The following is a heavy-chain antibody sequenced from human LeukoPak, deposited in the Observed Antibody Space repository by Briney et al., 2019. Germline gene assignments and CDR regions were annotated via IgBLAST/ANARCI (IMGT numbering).Heavy chain of an antibody. CDR2: ISAYNGNT. CDR3: ARDLEYYDFLTGYALDAFDI. CDR1: GYTFTSYG. V-gene: IGHV1-18*01. J-gene: IGHJ3*02. D-gene: IGHD3-9*01. Sequence: ASVKVSCKASGYTFTSYGISWVRQAPGQGLEWMGWISAYNGNTNYAQKLQGRVTMTTDTSTSTAYMELRSLRSDDTAVYYCARDLEYYDFLTGYALDAFDIWGQGTMVTVSS.